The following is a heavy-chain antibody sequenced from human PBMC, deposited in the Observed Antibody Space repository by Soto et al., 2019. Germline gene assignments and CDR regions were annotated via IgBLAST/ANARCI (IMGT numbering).Heavy chain of an antibody. J-gene: IGHJ4*02. Sequence: SETLSLTCTVSGGSISSYYWSWIRQPPGKGLEWIGYIYYSGSTNYNPSLKSRVTISVDTSKNQFSLKLSSVTAADTAVYYCARWAGGSYGFDYWGQGTLATVSS. CDR3: ARWAGGSYGFDY. CDR1: GGSISSYY. V-gene: IGHV4-59*01. CDR2: IYYSGST. D-gene: IGHD1-26*01.